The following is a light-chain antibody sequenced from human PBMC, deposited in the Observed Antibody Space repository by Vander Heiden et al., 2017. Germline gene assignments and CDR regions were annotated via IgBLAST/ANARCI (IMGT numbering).Light chain of an antibody. CDR2: GNS. CDR3: QSYDSSLSGWV. J-gene: IGLJ3*02. V-gene: IGLV1-40*01. CDR1: CSNIGAGYD. Sequence: QPVLTQPPSVSGGPGQRVAISCTGSCSNIGAGYDVHWYQQLPGTAPNLLIYGNSNRPSGVPDRFSGSKSGTSASLAITGLQAEDEADYYCQSYDSSLSGWVFGGGTKLTVL.